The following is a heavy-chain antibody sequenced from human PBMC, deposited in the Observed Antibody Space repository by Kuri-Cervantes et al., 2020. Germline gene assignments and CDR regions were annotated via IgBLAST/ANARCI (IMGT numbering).Heavy chain of an antibody. D-gene: IGHD2-2*01. CDR1: GYTFTSYD. J-gene: IGHJ3*02. V-gene: IGHV1-8*01. CDR3: ATGQHGCSSTSCHAFDI. Sequence: ASVKVSCKASGYTFTSYDINWVRQATGQGLEWMGWMNPNSGNTGYAQKFQGRVTMTRNTSISTAYMELSSLRSEDTAVYYCATGQHGCSSTSCHAFDIWGQGTMVTVSS. CDR2: MNPNSGNT.